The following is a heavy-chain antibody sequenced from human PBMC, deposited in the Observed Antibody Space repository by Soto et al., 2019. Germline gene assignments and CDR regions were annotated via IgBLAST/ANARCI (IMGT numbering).Heavy chain of an antibody. V-gene: IGHV3-30*18. Sequence: QVQLVESGGGVVQPGRSLRLSCAASGFTFSSYGMHWVRQAPRKGLEWVAVISYDGSNKYYADSVKGRFTISRDNSKNTLYLQMNSLRAEDTAVYYCAKDPGYNWNQYYFDYWGQGTLVTVSS. CDR2: ISYDGSNK. D-gene: IGHD1-20*01. J-gene: IGHJ4*02. CDR1: GFTFSSYG. CDR3: AKDPGYNWNQYYFDY.